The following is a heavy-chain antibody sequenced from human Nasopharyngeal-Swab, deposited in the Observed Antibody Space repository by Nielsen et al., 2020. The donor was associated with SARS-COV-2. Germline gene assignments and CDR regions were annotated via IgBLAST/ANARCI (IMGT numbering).Heavy chain of an antibody. V-gene: IGHV3-33*01. J-gene: IGHJ6*04. Sequence: GGSLRLSCAASGFTFSRYGILWVRQPPAKGLEWVSVIWYYGSNKYYADSVNGRFTISRDNSKNTLYLQMNSLTAEDKAVYYCARDEAVAQVSYDGMDVWGKGTTVTVSS. CDR1: GFTFSRYG. CDR2: IWYYGSNK. CDR3: ARDEAVAQVSYDGMDV. D-gene: IGHD6-19*01.